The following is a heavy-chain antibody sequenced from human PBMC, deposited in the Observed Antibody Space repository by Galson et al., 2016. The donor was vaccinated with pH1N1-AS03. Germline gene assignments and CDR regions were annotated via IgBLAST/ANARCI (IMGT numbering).Heavy chain of an antibody. J-gene: IGHJ4*02. CDR1: GDSITSGSYF. V-gene: IGHV4-61*02. CDR3: ARVLGAGCPEDS. Sequence: TLSLTCTVSGDSITSGSYFWSWIRQPAGKGMGWIRRIHSSGSTDYNSSLKSRVIISVDTSNNQFSLKLSSVTAADTAVYSCARVLGAGCPEDSWGPGTRVTISS. CDR2: IHSSGST. D-gene: IGHD3-3*01.